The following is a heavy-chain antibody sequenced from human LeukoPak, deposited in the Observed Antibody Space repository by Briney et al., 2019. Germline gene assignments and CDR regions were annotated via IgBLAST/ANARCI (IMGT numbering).Heavy chain of an antibody. CDR1: GFTFSSYD. V-gene: IGHV3-23*01. J-gene: IGHJ4*02. Sequence: PGGSLRLSCTASGFTFSSYDMSWVRQAPGKALEWVSSISEIISGTYYADSVKGRFTISRDTSKNTLYLQMNSLRVEDTAIYYCARASSSSRPYYFDYWGQGTLVTVSS. CDR2: ISEIISGT. CDR3: ARASSSSRPYYFDY. D-gene: IGHD6-6*01.